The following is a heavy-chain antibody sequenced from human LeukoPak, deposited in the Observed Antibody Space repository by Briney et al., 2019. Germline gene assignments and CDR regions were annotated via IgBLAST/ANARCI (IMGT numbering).Heavy chain of an antibody. CDR3: ARVPGMAAADC. J-gene: IGHJ4*02. CDR2: IYSGAST. Sequence: GGSLRLSCAASGFTVSANYMSWVRQAPGKGLEWVSVIYSGASTYYADSVKDRFTISRDNSKNTVYLQMNSLRAEDTAVYYCARVPGMAAADCWGQGTLVTVSS. V-gene: IGHV3-66*01. CDR1: GFTVSANY. D-gene: IGHD6-13*01.